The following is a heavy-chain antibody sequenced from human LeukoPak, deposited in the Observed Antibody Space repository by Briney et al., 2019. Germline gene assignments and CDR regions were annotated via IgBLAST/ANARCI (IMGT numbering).Heavy chain of an antibody. CDR3: AKTEWELHAFDI. J-gene: IGHJ3*02. V-gene: IGHV4-59*01. D-gene: IGHD1-26*01. Sequence: SETLSLTCTVSGGSISSYYWSWIRQPPGKGLEWIGYIYYSGSTNYNPSLKSRVTISVDTAKNQFSLKLSSVTAADTAVYYCAKTEWELHAFDIWGQGTMVTVSS. CDR2: IYYSGST. CDR1: GGSISSYY.